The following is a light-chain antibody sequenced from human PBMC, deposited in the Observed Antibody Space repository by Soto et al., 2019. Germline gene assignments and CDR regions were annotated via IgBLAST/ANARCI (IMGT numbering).Light chain of an antibody. J-gene: IGKJ1*01. CDR3: QLYGESPPT. V-gene: IGKV3-20*01. CDR2: GTS. CDR1: QSVSSNS. Sequence: EIVLTQSPGTLSLSPGESATLSCRASQSVSSNSLAWYRRNPGQPPSLLIYGTSTRATDIPRRFSGSGSGTYLTLTISRLEPEDFGVDFCQLYGESPPTFGQGTKVEVK.